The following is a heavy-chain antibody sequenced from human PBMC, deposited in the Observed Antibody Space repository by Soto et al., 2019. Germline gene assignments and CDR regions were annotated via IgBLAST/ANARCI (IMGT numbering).Heavy chain of an antibody. CDR3: ARSPRSPDILTGFFWFDP. J-gene: IGHJ5*02. V-gene: IGHV1-2*02. D-gene: IGHD3-9*01. Sequence: ASVKVSCKASGYTFTGYYMHWVRQAPGQGLEWMGWINPNSGGTNYAQKFQGRVTMTRDTSISTAYMELSRLRSDDTAVYYCARSPRSPDILTGFFWFDPRGQGTLVTVSS. CDR2: INPNSGGT. CDR1: GYTFTGYY.